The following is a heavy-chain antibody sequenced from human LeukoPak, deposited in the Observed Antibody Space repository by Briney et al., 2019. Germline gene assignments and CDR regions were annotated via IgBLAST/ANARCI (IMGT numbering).Heavy chain of an antibody. CDR1: GFTFSNAW. V-gene: IGHV3-15*01. CDR3: TAGAGGTYRHFDY. J-gene: IGHJ4*02. CDR2: IKSKTDGGTT. Sequence: KPGGSLRLSCATSGFTFSNAWMSWARQAPGKGLEWVGRIKSKTDGGTTDYAAPVKGRFTISRDDSKNTLYLQMNSLKTEDTAVYYCTAGAGGTYRHFDYWGQGTLVTVSS. D-gene: IGHD1-1*01.